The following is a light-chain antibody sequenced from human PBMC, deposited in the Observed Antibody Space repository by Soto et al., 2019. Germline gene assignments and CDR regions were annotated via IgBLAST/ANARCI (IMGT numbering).Light chain of an antibody. CDR1: QDISKY. V-gene: IGKV1-33*01. J-gene: IGKJ4*01. CDR2: DAS. Sequence: DIPMTQSPSSLSASVGDRVTITCQASQDISKYLNWYQQRPGKAPNLLIYDASSLEAGAPSRFTGSGSGTDFTFTISSLQPEDIATYYCQQYDNPPVTFGGGTKVEIK. CDR3: QQYDNPPVT.